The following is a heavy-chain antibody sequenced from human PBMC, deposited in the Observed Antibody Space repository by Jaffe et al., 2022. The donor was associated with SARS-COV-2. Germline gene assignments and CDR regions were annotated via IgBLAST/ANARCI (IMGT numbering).Heavy chain of an antibody. CDR3: ARDLKPPVYIAVAGRDAFDI. D-gene: IGHD6-19*01. Sequence: EVQLVESGGGLVKPGGSLRLSCAASGFTFSSYSMNWVRQAPGKGLEWVSSISSSSSYIYYADSVKGRFTISRDNAKNSLYLQMNSLRAEDTAVYYCARDLKPPVYIAVAGRDAFDIWGQGTMVTVSS. CDR2: ISSSSSYI. V-gene: IGHV3-21*01. CDR1: GFTFSSYS. J-gene: IGHJ3*02.